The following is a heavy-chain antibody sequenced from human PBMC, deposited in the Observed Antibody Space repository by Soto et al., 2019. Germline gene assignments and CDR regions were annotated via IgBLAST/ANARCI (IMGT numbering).Heavy chain of an antibody. CDR1: GFTFSSYA. J-gene: IGHJ5*02. CDR2: ISYDGSNK. D-gene: IGHD3-3*01. V-gene: IGHV3-30-3*01. CDR3: ARDPVYYDFWSGYSPNWFDP. Sequence: LRLSCAASGFTFSSYAMHWVRQAPGKGLEWVAVISYDGSNKYYADSVKGRFTISRDNSKNTLYLQMNSLRAEDTAVYYCARDPVYYDFWSGYSPNWFDPWGQGTLVTVSS.